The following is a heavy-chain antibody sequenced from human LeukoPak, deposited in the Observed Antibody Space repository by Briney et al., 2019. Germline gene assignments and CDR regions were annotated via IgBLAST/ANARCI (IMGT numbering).Heavy chain of an antibody. CDR3: AKRVGGTPDY. J-gene: IGHJ4*02. CDR2: IGGDGGST. CDR1: GFTFSSYA. D-gene: IGHD1-26*01. V-gene: IGHV3-23*01. Sequence: GGSLRLSCAASGFTFSSYAMSWVRQAPGKGLEWVSAIGGDGGSTDYADSVKGRFTISRDNSKNTLYLQMNSLRAEDTALYYCAKRVGGTPDYWGLGTLVTVSS.